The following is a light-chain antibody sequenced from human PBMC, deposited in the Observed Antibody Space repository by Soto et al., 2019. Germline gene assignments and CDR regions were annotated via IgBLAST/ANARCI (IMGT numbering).Light chain of an antibody. CDR3: QQYNSGAWT. CDR2: GAS. V-gene: IGKV3-15*01. J-gene: IGKJ1*01. Sequence: EIVMTQSPATLSVSPGERATLSCRASQSVSSNLAWYQQKPGQAPRLLIYGASTRATGIPARFSGSGSGTDFTPTISSLQFEDFGVYYCQQYNSGAWTFGQGTKVEIK. CDR1: QSVSSN.